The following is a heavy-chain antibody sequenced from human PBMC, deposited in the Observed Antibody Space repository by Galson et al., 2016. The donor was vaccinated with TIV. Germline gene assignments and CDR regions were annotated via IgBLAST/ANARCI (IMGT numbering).Heavy chain of an antibody. V-gene: IGHV1-69*13. CDR2: VITLGGP. CDR3: SRGGDYALDV. CDR1: GCIFNNFS. J-gene: IGHJ6*02. Sequence: SVKVSCKASGCIFNNFSIIWVRQAPGQGLEWMGGVITLGGPTYSRKFRDSLMITADESTKTTYMDLVNRRSDDTAADYCSRGGDYALDVWGQGTTVIVSS. D-gene: IGHD3-16*01.